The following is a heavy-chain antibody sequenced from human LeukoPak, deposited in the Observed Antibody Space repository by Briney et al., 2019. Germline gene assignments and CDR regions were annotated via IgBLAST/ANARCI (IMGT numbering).Heavy chain of an antibody. CDR2: IYYSGST. CDR1: GDSISSYY. Sequence: SETLSLTCTVSGDSISSYYWNWIRQPPGKGLEWIGYIYYSGSTNYNPSLKSRVTISVDTSKNQFSLKLSSVTAADTAVYYCARSRNWGSFDYWGQGTLVTVSS. D-gene: IGHD7-27*01. J-gene: IGHJ4*02. V-gene: IGHV4-59*12. CDR3: ARSRNWGSFDY.